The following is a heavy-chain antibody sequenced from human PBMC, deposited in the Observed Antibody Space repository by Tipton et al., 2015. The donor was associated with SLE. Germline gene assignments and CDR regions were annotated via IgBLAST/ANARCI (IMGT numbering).Heavy chain of an antibody. D-gene: IGHD1-26*01. CDR3: AKDGGSYQGEFDY. CDR1: GFTFSSYA. J-gene: IGHJ4*02. V-gene: IGHV3-23*01. CDR2: ISGSGGSI. Sequence: SLRLSCAASGFTFSSYAMSWVRQAPGKGLEWVSAISGSGGSIYFPDSVKGRFTISRDNSKNTLYLQMNSLRAEGTAVYYCAKDGGSYQGEFDYWGQGTLVTVSS.